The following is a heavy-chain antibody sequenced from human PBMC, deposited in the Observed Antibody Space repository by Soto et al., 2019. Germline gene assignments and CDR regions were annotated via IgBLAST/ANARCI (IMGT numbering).Heavy chain of an antibody. Sequence: TLSLTCTVSGGSISSSSYYWGWIRQPPGKGLEWIGSIYYSGSTYYNPSLKSRVTISVDTSKNQFSLKLSSVTAADTAVYYCARSDGYNSGGWFDPWGQGTLVTVSS. CDR2: IYYSGST. CDR3: ARSDGYNSGGWFDP. J-gene: IGHJ5*02. V-gene: IGHV4-39*01. CDR1: GGSISSSSYY. D-gene: IGHD5-12*01.